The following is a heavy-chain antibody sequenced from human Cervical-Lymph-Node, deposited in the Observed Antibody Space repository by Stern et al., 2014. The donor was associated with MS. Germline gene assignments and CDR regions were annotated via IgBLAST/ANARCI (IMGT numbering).Heavy chain of an antibody. Sequence: QVQLVQSGAEVKKPGASLKVSCQTSRYTFTAYSFHWVRQAPGQGLQRMGWVNPNTGATTYAKQFRGRVTMTRDSSINTAYMELSRLTSDDTAVYYCAAASTTSSASPFDYWGQGTLLTVSS. D-gene: IGHD6-19*01. J-gene: IGHJ4*02. CDR3: AAASTTSSASPFDY. V-gene: IGHV1-2*02. CDR2: VNPNTGAT. CDR1: RYTFTAYS.